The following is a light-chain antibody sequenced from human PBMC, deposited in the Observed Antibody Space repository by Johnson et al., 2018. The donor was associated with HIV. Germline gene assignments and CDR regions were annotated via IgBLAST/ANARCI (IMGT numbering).Light chain of an antibody. Sequence: VLTQPPSVSVSPGQTASITCSGDKLGDKYACWYQQKPGQSPVLVIYQDSNRPSGVPERFSGSKSGTSASLAITGLPAEDEADYYCQSYDNALSGSKVFGTGTEVTVL. CDR2: QDS. CDR3: QSYDNALSGSKV. J-gene: IGLJ1*01. CDR1: KLGDKY. V-gene: IGLV3-1*01.